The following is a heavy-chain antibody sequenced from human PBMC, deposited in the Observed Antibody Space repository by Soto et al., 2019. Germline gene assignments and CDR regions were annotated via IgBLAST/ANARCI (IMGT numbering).Heavy chain of an antibody. V-gene: IGHV4-34*01. Sequence: SETLSLTCAVYGGSFSGYYWSWIRQPPGKGLEWIGEINHSGSTNYNPSLKSRVTISVDTSKNQFSLKLSSVTAADTAVYYCARLVTYYSGSYGPTPIDYWGQGTLVTVSS. J-gene: IGHJ4*02. CDR1: GGSFSGYY. D-gene: IGHD1-26*01. CDR2: INHSGST. CDR3: ARLVTYYSGSYGPTPIDY.